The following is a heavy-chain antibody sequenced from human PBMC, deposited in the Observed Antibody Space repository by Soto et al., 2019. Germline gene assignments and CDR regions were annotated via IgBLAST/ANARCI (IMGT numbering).Heavy chain of an antibody. D-gene: IGHD3-16*02. CDR1: GLSFRTYW. CDR3: ATYHDYNWVTYRFRY. CDR2: IKEDGSEE. J-gene: IGHJ4*02. Sequence: EVQLVESGGGLVQPGGSLRLSCSTSGLSFRTYWMSWVRQAPGKGLEWVANIKEDGSEEYYVDSVEGQFTISRDNAKNSLYLQMNSLRAEDTALYYCATYHDYNWVTYRFRYWGQGTLVTVSS. V-gene: IGHV3-7*01.